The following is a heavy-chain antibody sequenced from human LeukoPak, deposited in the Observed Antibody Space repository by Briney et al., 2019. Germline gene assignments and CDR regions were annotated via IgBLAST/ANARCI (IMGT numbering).Heavy chain of an antibody. D-gene: IGHD6-13*01. CDR2: ISGSGGRT. Sequence: PGGSLRLSCAASGITFSNYAMSWVRQAPGKGLEWVSSISGSGGRTHYADSVKGRFTVSRDNSKKTLYLQMNSLRAEDTAVYYCARGSSSSWYPLDLWGRGTLVTVSS. CDR1: GITFSNYA. CDR3: ARGSSSSWYPLDL. V-gene: IGHV3-23*01. J-gene: IGHJ2*01.